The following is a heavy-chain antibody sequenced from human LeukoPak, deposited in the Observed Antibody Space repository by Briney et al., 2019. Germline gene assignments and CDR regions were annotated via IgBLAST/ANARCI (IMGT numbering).Heavy chain of an antibody. V-gene: IGHV1-69*13. CDR3: ARDQPYYGDYTPFDY. J-gene: IGHJ4*02. Sequence: SVKVSCKASGGTFSSYAISWVRQAPGQGLEWMGGTIPIFGTANYAQKFQGRVTITADESTSTAYMELRSLRSDDTAVYYCARDQPYYGDYTPFDYWGQGTLVTVSS. CDR1: GGTFSSYA. CDR2: TIPIFGTA. D-gene: IGHD4-17*01.